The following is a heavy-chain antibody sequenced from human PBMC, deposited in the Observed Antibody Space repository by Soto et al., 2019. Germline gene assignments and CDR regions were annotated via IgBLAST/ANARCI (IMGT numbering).Heavy chain of an antibody. CDR1: GGSISSYY. V-gene: IGHV4-59*01. J-gene: IGHJ6*02. CDR3: AREGVSSSWYNYYGMDV. Sequence: SETLSLTCTVSGGSISSYYWSWIRQPPGKGLELFGYIYYSGSTNYNPSLKSRVTISVDTSKNQFSLKLSSVTAADTAVYYCAREGVSSSWYNYYGMDVWGQGTTVTVSS. CDR2: IYYSGST. D-gene: IGHD6-13*01.